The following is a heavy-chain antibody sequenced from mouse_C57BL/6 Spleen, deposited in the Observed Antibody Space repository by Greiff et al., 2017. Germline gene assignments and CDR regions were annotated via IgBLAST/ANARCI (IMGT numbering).Heavy chain of an antibody. Sequence: VQLQQSGPGLVAPSQSLSITCTVSGFSLTSYGVDWVRQSPGKGLEWLGVIWGVGSTNYNSALNSRLSISKDNSTSQVFLKMNSLQTDDTAMYYCAREGGNWDNAMDYWGQGTSVTVSS. CDR2: IWGVGST. J-gene: IGHJ4*01. CDR1: GFSLTSYG. V-gene: IGHV2-6*01. CDR3: AREGGNWDNAMDY. D-gene: IGHD4-1*01.